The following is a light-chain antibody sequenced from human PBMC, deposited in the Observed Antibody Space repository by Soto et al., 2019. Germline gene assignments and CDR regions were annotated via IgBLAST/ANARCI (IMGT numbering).Light chain of an antibody. CDR1: TGAVTSGHY. CDR2: ETS. CDR3: LLSYSGGVV. Sequence: QAVVTQEPSLTVSPGGTVTLTCGSSTGAVTSGHYPYWFQQKPGQAPRTLIYETSNKHSWTPARFSGSLLGGKAALTLSGAQPEDEAEYYCLLSYSGGVVFGGGTKLTVL. V-gene: IGLV7-46*01. J-gene: IGLJ2*01.